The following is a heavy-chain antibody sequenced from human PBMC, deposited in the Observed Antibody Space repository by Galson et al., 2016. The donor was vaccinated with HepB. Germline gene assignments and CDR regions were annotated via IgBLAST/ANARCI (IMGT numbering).Heavy chain of an antibody. J-gene: IGHJ6*04. Sequence: SLRLSCAASGFTFSSYGMHWVRQAPGKGLEWVAVISFAGSYKYYADSVKGRFTISRDNSKNTIYLQMSSLRAEDTAVYYCAKTTAMVAYYYYGMDVWGKGTTVTVSS. V-gene: IGHV3-30*18. CDR1: GFTFSSYG. CDR3: AKTTAMVAYYYYGMDV. CDR2: ISFAGSYK. D-gene: IGHD5-18*01.